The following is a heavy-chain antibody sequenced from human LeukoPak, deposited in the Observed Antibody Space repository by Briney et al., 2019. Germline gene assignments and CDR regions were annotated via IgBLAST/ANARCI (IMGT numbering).Heavy chain of an antibody. V-gene: IGHV4-34*01. CDR1: GGSFSGYY. D-gene: IGHD2-15*01. CDR3: ARGGGSCLTWPDAFDI. Sequence: SETLSLTCAVYGGSFSGYYWCWIRNPPGQGLERMWKMNHSGSTNYTPSLKSRVTLSVDTSKNQFSLKLSSVTAADTAVYYCARGGGSCLTWPDAFDIWGQRTMVTVSS. CDR2: MNHSGST. J-gene: IGHJ3*02.